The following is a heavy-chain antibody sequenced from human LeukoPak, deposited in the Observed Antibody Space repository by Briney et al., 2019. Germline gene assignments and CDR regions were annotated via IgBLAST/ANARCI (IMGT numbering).Heavy chain of an antibody. CDR1: GGTFSSYA. D-gene: IGHD3-10*01. CDR3: ARVYEEAYGSGSYYLAFDY. CDR2: IIPILGTA. Sequence: SVKVSCKASGGTFSSYAISWVRQAPGQGLEWMGGIIPILGTANYAQKFQGRVTITADESTSTAYMELSSLRSEDTAVYYCARVYEEAYGSGSYYLAFDYWGQGTLVTVSS. J-gene: IGHJ4*02. V-gene: IGHV1-69*13.